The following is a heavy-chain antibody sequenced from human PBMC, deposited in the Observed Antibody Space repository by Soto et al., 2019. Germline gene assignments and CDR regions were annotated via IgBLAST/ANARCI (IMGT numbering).Heavy chain of an antibody. Sequence: HPGGSLRLSCAASGFTFSSYSMNWVRQAPGTGREWVSYISSSSSTKYYADSVKGRFTISRDNAKNSLYLQMNSLRDEDTAVYYCARDNLEEDTKDEAFDIWGQGTMVTVSS. CDR1: GFTFSSYS. V-gene: IGHV3-48*02. CDR2: ISSSSSTK. D-gene: IGHD2-15*01. CDR3: ARDNLEEDTKDEAFDI. J-gene: IGHJ3*02.